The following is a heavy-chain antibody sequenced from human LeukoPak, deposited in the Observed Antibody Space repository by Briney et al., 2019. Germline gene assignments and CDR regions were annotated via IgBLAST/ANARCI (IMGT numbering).Heavy chain of an antibody. CDR3: ARGGMAIFGVVIGRAFDY. V-gene: IGHV3-7*01. CDR2: IKHDGSEK. CDR1: GFIFTNYF. Sequence: PGGSLRLSCAASGFIFTNYFMSWVRQAPGKGLEWVASIKHDGSEKYYVDSVRGRFTISRDNTMNSLYLQMSSLRAEDTAVYYCARGGMAIFGVVIGRAFDYWGQGTLVTVSS. D-gene: IGHD3-3*01. J-gene: IGHJ4*02.